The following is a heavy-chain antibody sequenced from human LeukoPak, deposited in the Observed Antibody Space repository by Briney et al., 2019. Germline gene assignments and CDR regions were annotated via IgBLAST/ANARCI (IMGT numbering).Heavy chain of an antibody. CDR3: ARTFYGSGSYYLGVRELLFYYFDY. J-gene: IGHJ4*02. V-gene: IGHV1-69*04. D-gene: IGHD3-10*01. CDR1: GGTFSSYA. CDR2: IIPILGIA. Sequence: ASVKVSCKASGGTFSSYAISWVRQAPGQGLEWMGRIIPILGIANYAQKFQGRVTITADKSTSTAYMELSSLRSEDTAVYYCARTFYGSGSYYLGVRELLFYYFDYWGQGTLVTVSS.